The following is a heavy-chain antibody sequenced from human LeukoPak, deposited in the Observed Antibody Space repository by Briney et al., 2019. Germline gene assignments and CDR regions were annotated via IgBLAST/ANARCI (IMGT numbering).Heavy chain of an antibody. J-gene: IGHJ4*02. CDR2: ISGSGSDI. CDR3: ARSARPLDS. V-gene: IGHV3-11*01. Sequence: SGGSLRLSCAASGFTFRDYYMTWIRQAPGKGLEYLPYISGSGSDIIYADSVKGRFTISRDNAKNSLYLQMNSLRAEDTAVYYCARSARPLDSWGQGTLVTVSS. D-gene: IGHD6-25*01. CDR1: GFTFRDYY.